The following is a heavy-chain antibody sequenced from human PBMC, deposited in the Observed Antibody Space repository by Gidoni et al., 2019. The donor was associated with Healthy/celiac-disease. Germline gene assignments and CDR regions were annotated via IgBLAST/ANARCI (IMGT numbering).Heavy chain of an antibody. V-gene: IGHV4-31*03. D-gene: IGHD3-10*01. CDR2: IYYSWST. CDR3: ARDSPVYGSGSYSYYYGMDV. Sequence: QVQLQESGPGLVKPSQTLSLTCTVSGGSISSGGYYWSWIRQHPGKGLEWIGYIYYSWSTYYNPSLQSRVTISVDTSKNQFSLKLSSVTAADTALYYCARDSPVYGSGSYSYYYGMDVWGQGTTVTVSS. CDR1: GGSISSGGYY. J-gene: IGHJ6*02.